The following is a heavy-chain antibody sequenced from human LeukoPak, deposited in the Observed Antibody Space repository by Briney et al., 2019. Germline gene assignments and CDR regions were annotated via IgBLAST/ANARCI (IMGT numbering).Heavy chain of an antibody. Sequence: WETLSLTCTVSGGSISSYYWSWIRQPPGKGLEWIGYIYYSGTTSYNPSLKSRVTISVDTSKNQFSLKLNSVSAADTAIYYCARGEEYCSGGRCWLLFDSWGQGTLVTVSS. V-gene: IGHV4-59*01. CDR1: GGSISSYY. CDR3: ARGEEYCSGGRCWLLFDS. J-gene: IGHJ4*02. D-gene: IGHD2-15*01. CDR2: IYYSGTT.